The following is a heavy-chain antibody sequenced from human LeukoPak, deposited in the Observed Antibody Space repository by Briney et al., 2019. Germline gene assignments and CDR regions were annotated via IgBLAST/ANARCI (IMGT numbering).Heavy chain of an antibody. CDR3: ARDLNYYDSSGYYYGNWFDP. V-gene: IGHV3-53*01. J-gene: IGHJ5*02. D-gene: IGHD3-22*01. CDR1: GFTVSSNY. Sequence: PGGSLRLSCAASGFTVSSNYMGWVRQAPGKGLEWVSVIYSGGSTYYADSVKGRFTISRDNSKNTLYLQMNSLRAEDTAVYYCARDLNYYDSSGYYYGNWFDPWGQGTLVTVSS. CDR2: IYSGGST.